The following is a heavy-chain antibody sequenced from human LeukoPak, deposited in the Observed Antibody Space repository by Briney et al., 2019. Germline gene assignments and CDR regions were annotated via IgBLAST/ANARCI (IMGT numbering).Heavy chain of an antibody. CDR2: IYTSGST. CDR1: GGSISGHY. J-gene: IGHJ4*02. CDR3: ARDFDY. Sequence: NPSETLSLTCTVSGGSISGHYWTWTRQPAGKALEWIGLIYTSGSTNYNPSLKNRVTTSVDTSKNQFSLNLSSVTAADTAVYYCARDFDYWGQGTLVTVSS. V-gene: IGHV4-4*07.